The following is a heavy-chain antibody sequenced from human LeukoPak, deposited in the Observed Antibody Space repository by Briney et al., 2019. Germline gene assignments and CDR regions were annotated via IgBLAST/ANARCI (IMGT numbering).Heavy chain of an antibody. J-gene: IGHJ4*02. V-gene: IGHV3-7*01. CDR3: ARSGSYFDFDS. CDR1: GFTFSSYA. CDR2: IDQDGSEK. D-gene: IGHD1-26*01. Sequence: GGSLRLSCAASGFTFSSYAMSWVRQAPGKGLEWVANIDQDGSEKYYVDSVKGRFTITRAKNSLYLQMDSLSPEDTAVYYCARSGSYFDFDSWGQGTLVTVSS.